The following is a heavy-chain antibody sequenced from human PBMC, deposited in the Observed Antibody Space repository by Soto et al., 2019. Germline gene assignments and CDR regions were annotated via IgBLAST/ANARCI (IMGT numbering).Heavy chain of an antibody. V-gene: IGHV3-30*18. CDR2: VLYDGSDK. J-gene: IGHJ4*02. Sequence: GGSLRLSCAASGFTFSSYGMHWVRQAPGKGLEWVTGVLYDGSDKYYADSVKGRFTISRENSKNTLYLQMNSLRTEDSAVYYCAKAGGGFGDFVHHWGQGTPVTVSS. CDR1: GFTFSSYG. D-gene: IGHD3-10*01. CDR3: AKAGGGFGDFVHH.